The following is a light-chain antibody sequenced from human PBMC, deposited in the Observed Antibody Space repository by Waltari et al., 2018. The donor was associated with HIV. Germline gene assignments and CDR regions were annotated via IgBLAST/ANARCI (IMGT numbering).Light chain of an antibody. CDR3: GTWDSSLSAWV. CDR1: SSNIGKDY. Sequence: QSVLTQPPSVSAAPGQKVTIPCSGSSSNIGKDYVCWYQQLPGTAPKLLIYDNNKRPSGIPDRFSGSKSGTSATLGITGLQTGDGADYYCGTWDSSLSAWVFGGGTKLTVL. V-gene: IGLV1-51*01. J-gene: IGLJ3*02. CDR2: DNN.